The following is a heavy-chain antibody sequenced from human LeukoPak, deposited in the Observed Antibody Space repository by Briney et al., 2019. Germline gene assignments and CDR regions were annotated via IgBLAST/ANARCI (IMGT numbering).Heavy chain of an antibody. V-gene: IGHV3-11*01. D-gene: IGHD6-19*01. J-gene: IGHJ4*02. CDR3: TRDRYSSGWDEFDY. Sequence: PGGSLRLSCAASGFTFSDYYMNWIRQAPGKGLEWVSYISSSGVTIYYADSVKGRFTISRDNAKNSLYLQMNSLKTEDTAVYYCTRDRYSSGWDEFDYWGQGTLVTVSS. CDR2: ISSSGVTI. CDR1: GFTFSDYY.